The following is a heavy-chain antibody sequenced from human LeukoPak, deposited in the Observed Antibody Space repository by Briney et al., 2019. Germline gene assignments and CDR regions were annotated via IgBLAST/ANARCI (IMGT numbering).Heavy chain of an antibody. V-gene: IGHV3-23*01. CDR2: ISGSGGST. D-gene: IGHD2-15*01. J-gene: IGHJ4*02. CDR1: GFTFSSYA. CDR3: ARPIVVVVAATSRPGY. Sequence: PGGSLRLSCAASGFTFSSYAMSWVRQAPGKGLEWVSAISGSGGSTYYADSVKGRFTISRDNSKNTLYLQMNSLRAEDTAVYYCARPIVVVVAATSRPGYWGQGTLVTVSS.